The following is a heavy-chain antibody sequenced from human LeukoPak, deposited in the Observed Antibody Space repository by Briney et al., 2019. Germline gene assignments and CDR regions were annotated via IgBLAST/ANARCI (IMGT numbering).Heavy chain of an antibody. D-gene: IGHD5/OR15-5a*01. Sequence: SQTLSLTCAVSGGSISSSRFYWNWIRQPPGKGLEWIGSVSDSGRSYSNPSLKSRVTVSADTSKNQFYLRLSSVTAADTALYYCATGGGIGVSHAWGQGTLVPVSS. CDR2: VSDSGRS. J-gene: IGHJ5*02. CDR1: GGSISSSRFY. CDR3: ATGGGIGVSHA. V-gene: IGHV4-30-2*03.